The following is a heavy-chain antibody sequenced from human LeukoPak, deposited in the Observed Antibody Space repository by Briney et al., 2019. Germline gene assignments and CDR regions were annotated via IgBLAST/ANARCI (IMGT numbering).Heavy chain of an antibody. D-gene: IGHD3-10*01. V-gene: IGHV1-46*01. Sequence: GASVKVSCTASGYTFTKYYIRWVRQAPGQGLEWMVVINPSDGATTYAQTFHGRVTMTRDMSTTTVRMDLRSLRSEDTAVFFCARGRSGGLSRNLWGLFASYYTYYYMDVWGRGTTVTVS. CDR2: INPSDGAT. CDR1: GYTFTKYY. J-gene: IGHJ6*03. CDR3: ARGRSGGLSRNLWGLFASYYTYYYMDV.